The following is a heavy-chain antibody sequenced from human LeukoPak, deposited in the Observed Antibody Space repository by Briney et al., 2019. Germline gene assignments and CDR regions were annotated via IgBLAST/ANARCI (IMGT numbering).Heavy chain of an antibody. D-gene: IGHD3-3*01. CDR2: IYYSGST. Sequence: PSETLSLTCTVSGGSISSYYWGWIRQPPGKGLEWIGSIYYSGSTYYNPSLKSRVTISVDTSKNQFSLKLSSVTAADTAVYYCARGTQITIFGVVTPYYFDYWGQGTLVTVSS. CDR3: ARGTQITIFGVVTPYYFDY. J-gene: IGHJ4*02. V-gene: IGHV4-39*01. CDR1: GGSISSYY.